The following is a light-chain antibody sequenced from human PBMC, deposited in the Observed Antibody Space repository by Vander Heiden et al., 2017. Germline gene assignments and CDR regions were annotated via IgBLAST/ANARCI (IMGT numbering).Light chain of an antibody. CDR3: QQDDSTPLT. V-gene: IGKV4-1*01. Sequence: DIVMTQSPDSLAVSLGERATINCKSSQSVLYSSNNKNYLAWYQQIPGQPPKLLIYWVSTRESGVPDRYSGSGSGTDFTLTISSLQVEDVAVYYCQQDDSTPLTFGGGTKVEIK. CDR1: QSVLYSSNNKNY. J-gene: IGKJ4*01. CDR2: WVS.